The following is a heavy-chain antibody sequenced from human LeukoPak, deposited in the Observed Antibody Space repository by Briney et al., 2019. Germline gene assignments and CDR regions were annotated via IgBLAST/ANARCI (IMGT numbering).Heavy chain of an antibody. CDR2: LWHDGSNE. J-gene: IGHJ4*02. Sequence: GEFLRLSCAASGFTFSDYAMHWVRQVPGKGLEWVAVLWHDGSNEYYADSVKGRFTIPRDNSKNTLYLQMSSLRAEDTAVYYCARGLYCSGGSCYSGPANWGQGTLVTVSS. V-gene: IGHV3-33*01. CDR3: ARGLYCSGGSCYSGPAN. D-gene: IGHD2-15*01. CDR1: GFTFSDYA.